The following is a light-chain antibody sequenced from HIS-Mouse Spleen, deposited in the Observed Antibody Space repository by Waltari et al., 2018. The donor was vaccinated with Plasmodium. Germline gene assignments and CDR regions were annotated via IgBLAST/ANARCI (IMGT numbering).Light chain of an antibody. J-gene: IGLJ2*01. CDR2: EVS. Sequence: QSALTQPPSASGSPGRSVTISCTGTSSDVGGSNYVSWYQQHPGKAPKLMIYEVSKRPSGVPDRFSGSKSGNTASLTVSGLQAEDEADYYCSSYAGSNNLVFGGGTKLTVL. V-gene: IGLV2-8*01. CDR1: SSDVGGSNY. CDR3: SSYAGSNNLV.